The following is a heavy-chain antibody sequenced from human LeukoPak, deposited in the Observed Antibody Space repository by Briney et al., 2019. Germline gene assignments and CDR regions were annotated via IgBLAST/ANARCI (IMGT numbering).Heavy chain of an antibody. CDR3: ARRSGDYGGNSGHYYYYMGV. CDR2: IVPVIGVA. D-gene: IGHD4-23*01. J-gene: IGHJ6*03. CDR1: GDTLITHY. V-gene: IGHV1-69*02. Sequence: ASVKVSCKAPGDTLITHYISWVRQAPGQGLEWLGRIVPVIGVATYAQSLQGRVIITADRSTNTAYLELSSLRFEDSAVYFCARRSGDYGGNSGHYYYYMGVWGKGTTVTVSS.